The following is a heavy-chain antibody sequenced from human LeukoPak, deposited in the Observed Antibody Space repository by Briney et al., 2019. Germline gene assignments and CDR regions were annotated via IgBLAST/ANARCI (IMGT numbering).Heavy chain of an antibody. CDR2: ISYDGSNK. Sequence: GGSLRLSCAASGFTFSSYAMHWVRQAPGKGLEWVAVISYDGSNKYYADSVKGRFTISRDNSKNTLYLQMNSLRAEDTAVYYCARAGPDDYGDNYYYYGMDVWGQGTTVTVSS. V-gene: IGHV3-30-3*01. CDR1: GFTFSSYA. J-gene: IGHJ6*02. CDR3: ARAGPDDYGDNYYYYGMDV. D-gene: IGHD4-17*01.